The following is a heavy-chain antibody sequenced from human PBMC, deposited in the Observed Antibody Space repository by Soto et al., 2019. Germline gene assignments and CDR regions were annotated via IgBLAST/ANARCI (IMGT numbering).Heavy chain of an antibody. J-gene: IGHJ4*02. CDR3: ATDRPGYSYGLDY. CDR2: ISGGGGT. CDR1: GFCFCRYA. D-gene: IGHD5-18*01. V-gene: IGHV3-23*01. Sequence: GVSLTLACPACGFCFCRYAMNWVRQAPGKGLEWVSGISGGGGTYYADSVKGRFTISRDNAKNSLYLQMNSLRAEDTAVYYCATDRPGYSYGLDYWGQGTLVTVSS.